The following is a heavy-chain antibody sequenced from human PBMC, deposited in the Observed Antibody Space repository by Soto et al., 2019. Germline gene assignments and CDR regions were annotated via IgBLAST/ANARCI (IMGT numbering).Heavy chain of an antibody. CDR3: VRDLDGSGSYYTDY. V-gene: IGHV1-18*01. CDR2: TRPNNGNT. D-gene: IGHD3-10*01. Sequence: QVQLVQSGAEVKKPGASVKVSCKASGYTFSIYGINWVRQAPGQGLEWMGWTRPNNGNTKYAQKGQGRVTMTTDTTTSTAYMELRSLRPDDTAVYYCVRDLDGSGSYYTDYWGQGTLVTVSS. J-gene: IGHJ4*02. CDR1: GYTFSIYG.